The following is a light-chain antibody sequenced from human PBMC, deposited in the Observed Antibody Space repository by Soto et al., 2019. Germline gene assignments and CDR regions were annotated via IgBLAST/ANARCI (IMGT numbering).Light chain of an antibody. CDR1: QSVNSN. V-gene: IGKV3-15*01. CDR3: HQSYSTPRT. CDR2: AAS. Sequence: ETVMTQSPATLSVSPGERATLSCRASQSVNSNLAWYQKKPGQAPRLLIYAASTRATGIPARFSGSGSGTEFTLTISSLQSEDFAVYYCHQSYSTPRTFGQGTKVEI. J-gene: IGKJ1*01.